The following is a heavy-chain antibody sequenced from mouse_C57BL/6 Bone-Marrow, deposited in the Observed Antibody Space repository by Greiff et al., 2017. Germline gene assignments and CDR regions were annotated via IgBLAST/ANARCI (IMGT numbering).Heavy chain of an antibody. CDR2: IDPSDSYT. Sequence: QVQLQQPGAELVMPGASVKLSCKASGYTFTSYWMHWVKQRPGQGLEWIGEIDPSDSYTNYNQKFKGKSTLTVDKSSSTAYMQLSSLTSEDSAVYYCARNYGNRYWYFDVWGKGTTVTVSS. V-gene: IGHV1-69*01. J-gene: IGHJ1*03. D-gene: IGHD2-1*01. CDR1: GYTFTSYW. CDR3: ARNYGNRYWYFDV.